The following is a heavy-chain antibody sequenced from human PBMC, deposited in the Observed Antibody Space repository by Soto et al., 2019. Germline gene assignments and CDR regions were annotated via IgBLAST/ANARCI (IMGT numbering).Heavy chain of an antibody. V-gene: IGHV3-13*01. CDR2: IGTAGDT. Sequence: GGSLRLSCAASGFTFSSYDMHWVRQATGKGLEWVSAIGTAGDTYYPGSVKGRFTISRENAKNSLYLQMNSLRAEDTAVYYCARGVVAVAGTDWFDPWGQGTLVTVSS. CDR3: ARGVVAVAGTDWFDP. J-gene: IGHJ5*02. D-gene: IGHD6-19*01. CDR1: GFTFSSYD.